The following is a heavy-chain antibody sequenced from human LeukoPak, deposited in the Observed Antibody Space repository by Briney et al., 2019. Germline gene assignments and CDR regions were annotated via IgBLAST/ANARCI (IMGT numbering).Heavy chain of an antibody. CDR2: IYYSGST. CDR3: ARHIEHDYGDYSDAFDI. CDR1: GGSISSYY. V-gene: IGHV4-59*01. D-gene: IGHD4-17*01. Sequence: PSETLSLTCTVSGGSISSYYWSWIRQPPGKGLEWIGYIYYSGSTNYNPSLRSRVTISVDTSKNQFSLKLSSVTAADTAVYYCARHIEHDYGDYSDAFDIWGQGTTVTVSS. J-gene: IGHJ3*02.